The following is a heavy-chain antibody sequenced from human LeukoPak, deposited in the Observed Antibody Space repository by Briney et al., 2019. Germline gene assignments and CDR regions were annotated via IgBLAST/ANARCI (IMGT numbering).Heavy chain of an antibody. CDR1: GGSFSGYY. D-gene: IGHD3-3*01. CDR2: INHSGST. CDR3: ARVRYDFWSGYYGPFDY. V-gene: IGHV4-34*01. J-gene: IGHJ4*02. Sequence: SETLSLTCAVYGGSFSGYYWSWIRQPPGKGLEWIGEINHSGSTNYNPPLKSRVTISVDTSKNQFSLKLSPVTAADTAVYYCARVRYDFWSGYYGPFDYWGQGTLVTVSS.